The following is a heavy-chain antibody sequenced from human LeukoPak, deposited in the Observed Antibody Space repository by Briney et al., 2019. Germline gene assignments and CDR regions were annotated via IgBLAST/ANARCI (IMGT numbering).Heavy chain of an antibody. CDR2: ISGSGGST. D-gene: IGHD6-19*01. J-gene: IGHJ4*02. V-gene: IGHV3-23*01. CDR1: KFIFSSYV. Sequence: GGSLRLSCAASKFIFSSYVMNWVRQAPGKGLEWVSSISGSGGSTYYADSVKGRFTISRDNFKNTLYLQMNSLGAEDTAVYYCAKEWSSGWFDWGQGTLVTVSS. CDR3: AKEWSSGWFD.